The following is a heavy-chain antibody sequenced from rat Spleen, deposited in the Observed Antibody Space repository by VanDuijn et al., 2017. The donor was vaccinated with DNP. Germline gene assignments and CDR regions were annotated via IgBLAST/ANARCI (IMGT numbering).Heavy chain of an antibody. CDR3: TTDAAY. J-gene: IGHJ2*01. CDR2: INPDGGTT. V-gene: IGHV5-58*01. Sequence: EVQLVETGGGSVQPGRSLKLSCVASGFTFSGYWMFWIRQAPGKGLEWVTSINPDGGTTHYSDSVRGRFTISRDNAENTVYLQMDSLRSEDTATYYCTTDAAYWGQGVMVTVSS. CDR1: GFTFSGYW.